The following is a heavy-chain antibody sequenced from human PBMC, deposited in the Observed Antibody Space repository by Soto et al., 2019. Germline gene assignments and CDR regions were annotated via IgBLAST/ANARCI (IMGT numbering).Heavy chain of an antibody. CDR3: AKRSSSSPFDY. J-gene: IGHJ4*02. V-gene: IGHV3-23*01. Sequence: EVQLLESGGGLVQPGESLRLSCAASGFTFSSYAMSWVRQAPGKGLEWVSVISGSDDSTYYADSVKGRFTISRDNSKNTLYLQMNSLRADDTAVYYCAKRSSSSPFDYWGQGTLVTVSS. CDR1: GFTFSSYA. D-gene: IGHD6-6*01. CDR2: ISGSDDST.